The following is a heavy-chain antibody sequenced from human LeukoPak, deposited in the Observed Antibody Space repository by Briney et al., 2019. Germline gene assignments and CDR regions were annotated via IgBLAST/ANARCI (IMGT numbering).Heavy chain of an antibody. CDR1: GFTFSNYA. J-gene: IGHJ6*02. V-gene: IGHV3-23*01. CDR2: ISASGGST. Sequence: GGSLRLSCAASGFTFSNYAMSWVRQAPGKGLEWVSSISASGGSTYYADSVKSRFTISRDSSKNTLYLQMNSLRAEDTAVYYCAKMYSSSWYYYGMDVWGQGTTVTVSS. D-gene: IGHD6-13*01. CDR3: AKMYSSSWYYYGMDV.